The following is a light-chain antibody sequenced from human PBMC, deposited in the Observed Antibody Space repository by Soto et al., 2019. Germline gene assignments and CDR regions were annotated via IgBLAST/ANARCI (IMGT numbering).Light chain of an antibody. CDR3: QHYNSYSEA. V-gene: IGKV1-5*03. CDR2: KAS. CDR1: QTISSW. J-gene: IGKJ1*01. Sequence: DIQMTQSPSTLSGSVGDRVTITCRASQTISSWLAWYQQKPGKAPKLLIYKASTLKSGVPSRFSGSGSGTEFTLPISSLQPDDFATYYCQHYNSYSEAVGQGTKVELK.